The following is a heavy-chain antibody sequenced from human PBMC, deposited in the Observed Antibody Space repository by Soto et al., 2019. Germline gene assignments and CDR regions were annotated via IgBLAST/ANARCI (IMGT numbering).Heavy chain of an antibody. CDR3: AKEGPYDLGDYRVYYYGVDV. Sequence: SETLSLTCAVYGGSFSGYYWSWIRQPPGKGLEWIGEINHSGSTNYNPSLKSRVTISVDTSKNQFSLKLSSVTAADTAVYYCAKEGPYDLGDYRVYYYGVDVWGRGTTVTVSS. D-gene: IGHD4-17*01. V-gene: IGHV4-34*01. J-gene: IGHJ6*02. CDR1: GGSFSGYY. CDR2: INHSGST.